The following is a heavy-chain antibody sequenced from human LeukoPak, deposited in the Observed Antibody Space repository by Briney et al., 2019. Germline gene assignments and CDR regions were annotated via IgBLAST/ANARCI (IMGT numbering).Heavy chain of an antibody. D-gene: IGHD3-16*01. CDR3: ASPGGGSAFDI. CDR2: ISGSGGST. J-gene: IGHJ3*02. CDR1: GFTFSSYA. V-gene: IGHV3-23*01. Sequence: GGSLRLSCAASGFTFSSYAMSWVPQAPGKGLEWGSAISGSGGSTYYADSVKGRFTISRDNSKNTLYLQMNSLRAEDTAVYYCASPGGGSAFDIWGQGTMVTVSS.